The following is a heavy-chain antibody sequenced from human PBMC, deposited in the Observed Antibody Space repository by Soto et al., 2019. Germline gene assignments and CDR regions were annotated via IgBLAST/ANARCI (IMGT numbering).Heavy chain of an antibody. CDR1: GFTFSSYS. CDR3: ARGTLGYCSGGSCYSESWFDP. J-gene: IGHJ5*02. Sequence: EVQLVESGGGLVKPGGSLRLSCAASGFTFSSYSMNWVRQAPGKGLEWVSSISSSSSYIYYADSVKGRFTISRDNAKKSLYLQMNSLRAEDTAVYYCARGTLGYCSGGSCYSESWFDPWGQGTLVTVSS. V-gene: IGHV3-21*01. D-gene: IGHD2-15*01. CDR2: ISSSSSYI.